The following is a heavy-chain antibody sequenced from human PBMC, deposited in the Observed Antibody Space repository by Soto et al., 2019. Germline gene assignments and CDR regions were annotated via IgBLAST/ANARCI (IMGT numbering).Heavy chain of an antibody. D-gene: IGHD6-19*01. CDR2: IRADGTRT. Sequence: HPGGSLRLSCSASPFTLSRYSMTWVRQGPEKGLEWVSEIRADGTRTYYADSVKGRFTVTRDNSKNTLYLQMNSLRAEDTAVYYCEQFFGCWGEGSLVTVCS. V-gene: IGHV3-23*01. J-gene: IGHJ4*02. CDR1: PFTLSRYS. CDR3: EQFFGC.